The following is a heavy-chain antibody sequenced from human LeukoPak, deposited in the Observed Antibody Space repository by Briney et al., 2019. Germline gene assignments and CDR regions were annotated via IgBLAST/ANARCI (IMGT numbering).Heavy chain of an antibody. V-gene: IGHV3-23*01. Sequence: GGSLRLSCAVSGITLSDYGMSWVRQAPGKGLEWVAGISDSGGRTNYADSVKGRFTISRDNPKNTLYLQMNSLRAEDTAVYFCAKRGVVIRVILVGFHKEAYYFDSWGQGALITVSS. CDR3: AKRGVVIRVILVGFHKEAYYFDS. D-gene: IGHD3-22*01. CDR2: ISDSGGRT. J-gene: IGHJ4*02. CDR1: GITLSDYG.